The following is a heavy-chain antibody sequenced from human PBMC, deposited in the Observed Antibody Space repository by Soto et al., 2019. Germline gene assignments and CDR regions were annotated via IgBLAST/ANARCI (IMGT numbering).Heavy chain of an antibody. CDR2: IYHSGTF. Sequence: LSLTCAVSGGSVESSSCWSWVRQAPGKGLERIGEIYHSGTFNYNPSLASRVSVSVDKSTNQFSLNLNSVTAADTAVYYCVRSVPAATWAYNGMDVWGQGTTVTVSS. CDR1: GGSVESSSC. J-gene: IGHJ6*02. D-gene: IGHD2-15*01. V-gene: IGHV4-4*02. CDR3: VRSVPAATWAYNGMDV.